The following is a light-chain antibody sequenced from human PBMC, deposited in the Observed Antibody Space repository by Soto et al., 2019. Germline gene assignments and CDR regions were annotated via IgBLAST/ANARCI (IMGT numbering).Light chain of an antibody. CDR2: DVN. CDR1: TSDVGASNY. Sequence: QSVLTQPASVSGSPGQSITISCTGTTSDVGASNYVYWYQQHPGKAPKLMIYDVNNRPSGVSNRFSGSKSGSTASLTISGLLAEDEADYYCSSYTTSSTLLFGGGTKLTVL. J-gene: IGLJ3*02. V-gene: IGLV2-14*01. CDR3: SSYTTSSTLL.